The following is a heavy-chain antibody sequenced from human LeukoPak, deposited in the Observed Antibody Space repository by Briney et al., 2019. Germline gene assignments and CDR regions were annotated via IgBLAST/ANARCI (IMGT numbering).Heavy chain of an antibody. V-gene: IGHV3-64*01. J-gene: IGHJ4*02. CDR2: ISSNGGST. CDR3: ARVASGLGAYYFDY. CDR1: GFTFSSYA. Sequence: GGSLRLSCAASGFTFSSYAMHWVRQAQGKGLEYVSAISSNGGSTYYANSVKGRFTISRDNSRNTLYLQMGSLRAEDMAVYYCARVASGLGAYYFDYWGQGTLVTVSS. D-gene: IGHD3-16*01.